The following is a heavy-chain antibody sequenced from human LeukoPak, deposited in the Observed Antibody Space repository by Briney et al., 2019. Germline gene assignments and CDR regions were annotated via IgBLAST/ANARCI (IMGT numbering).Heavy chain of an antibody. V-gene: IGHV4-59*12. CDR3: ARDRAPVESYDSSGAFDI. CDR2: ISYSGST. D-gene: IGHD3-22*01. Sequence: SETLSLTCTVSGGSISSYYWSSIRHPPGKGLEWIGYISYSGSTNYNPSLKSRVTISVDTSKNQFSLKLSSVTAADTAVYYCARDRAPVESYDSSGAFDIWGQGTMVTVSS. CDR1: GGSISSYY. J-gene: IGHJ3*02.